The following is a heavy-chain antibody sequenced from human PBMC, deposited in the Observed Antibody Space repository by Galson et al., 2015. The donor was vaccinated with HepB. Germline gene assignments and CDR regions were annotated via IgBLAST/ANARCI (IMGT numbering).Heavy chain of an antibody. CDR3: ARDRYYRYSSGRRSGYFDL. D-gene: IGHD6-19*01. J-gene: IGHJ2*01. V-gene: IGHV1-18*04. Sequence: SVKVSCKASGYTFTSYYMHWVRQAPGQGLEWMGWISAYNGNINYAQKLQGRVTMTTDTSTSTAYMELRSLRSDDTAVYYCARDRYYRYSSGRRSGYFDLWGRGTLVTVSS. CDR1: GYTFTSYY. CDR2: ISAYNGNI.